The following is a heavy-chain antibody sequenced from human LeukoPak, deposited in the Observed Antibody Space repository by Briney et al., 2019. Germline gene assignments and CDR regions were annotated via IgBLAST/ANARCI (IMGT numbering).Heavy chain of an antibody. CDR3: ARAQWIQLPFGY. CDR1: GFTVSSNY. Sequence: GGSLRLSCAASGFTVSSNYMSWVRQAPGKGLEWVSVIYSGGSTYYADSVKGRFTISRDNSKNTLYLQMNSLRAEDTAVYYCARAQWIQLPFGYWGQGTLVTVSS. D-gene: IGHD5-18*01. V-gene: IGHV3-53*05. CDR2: IYSGGST. J-gene: IGHJ4*02.